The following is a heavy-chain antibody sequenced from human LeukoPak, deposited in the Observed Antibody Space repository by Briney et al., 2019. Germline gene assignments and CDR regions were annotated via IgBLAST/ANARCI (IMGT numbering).Heavy chain of an antibody. Sequence: GGSLRLSCVGSGFTFSDHFMPWIRQAPGKEPEWLSFMNSKGQNILYRDSVKGRFTISRDNAENSLYLQMNSLKAEDTAVYYCATSRVFDYWGQGALVIVSS. V-gene: IGHV3-11*04. J-gene: IGHJ4*02. CDR2: MNSKGQNI. CDR3: ATSRVFDY. CDR1: GFTFSDHF.